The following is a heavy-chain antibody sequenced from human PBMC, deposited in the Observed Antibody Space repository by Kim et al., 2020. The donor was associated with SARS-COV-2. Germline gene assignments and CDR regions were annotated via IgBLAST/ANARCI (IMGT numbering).Heavy chain of an antibody. D-gene: IGHD6-13*01. V-gene: IGHV4-34*01. CDR3: AIPKGRQLAFVSTPGYKNAFDI. CDR1: GGSFSGYY. J-gene: IGHJ3*02. CDR2: INHSGST. Sequence: SETLSLTCAVYGGSFSGYYWSWIRQPPGKGLEWIGEINHSGSTNYNPSLKSRVTISVDTSKNQFSLKLSSVTAADTAVYYCAIPKGRQLAFVSTPGYKNAFDIWGQGTMVTVSS.